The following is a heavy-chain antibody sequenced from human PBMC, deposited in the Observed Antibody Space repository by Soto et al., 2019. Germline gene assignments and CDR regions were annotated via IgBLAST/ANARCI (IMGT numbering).Heavy chain of an antibody. V-gene: IGHV2-70*01. J-gene: IGHJ4*02. CDR1: GCSLITSGMC. D-gene: IGHD5-18*01. CDR2: IDCDDDK. CDR3: ARANRDTAMTLNFDY. Sequence: SGPTLANPTRPLTLTCTLSGCSLITSGMCVSWIRQPPGKALEWLALIDCDDDKYYSTSLKTTLTTSKDTSKNQVVLTITNMDPVDTATYYCARANRDTAMTLNFDYWGQGTRATVS.